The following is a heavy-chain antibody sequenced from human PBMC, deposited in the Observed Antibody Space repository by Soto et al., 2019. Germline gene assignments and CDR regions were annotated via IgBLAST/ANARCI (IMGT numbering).Heavy chain of an antibody. Sequence: EVQLLESGGGFVQPGGSLRLSCAASGFTFSSYAMSWVRQAPGKGLEGGSAISGSGGSTYYADSVKGRFPISSDNSKNTLYLQMNSLRAEDTAVYSCAKALYDSSGYYHYWGQGSLVAVSS. CDR2: ISGSGGST. J-gene: IGHJ4*02. D-gene: IGHD3-22*01. CDR1: GFTFSSYA. CDR3: AKALYDSSGYYHY. V-gene: IGHV3-23*01.